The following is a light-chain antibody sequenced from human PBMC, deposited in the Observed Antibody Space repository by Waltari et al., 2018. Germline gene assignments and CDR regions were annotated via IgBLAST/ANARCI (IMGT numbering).Light chain of an antibody. CDR1: QSISAY. J-gene: IGKJ3*01. V-gene: IGKV1-39*01. Sequence: DIQMTQSPSSLSASVGDRVTITCRASQSISAYLNWYQQKPGKAPNLLIYATSSLQSGVPSRFSGSGSGTDFTLTISSLQPDDFATYVCQPTYFTVETFGPGTKVDIK. CDR2: ATS. CDR3: QPTYFTVET.